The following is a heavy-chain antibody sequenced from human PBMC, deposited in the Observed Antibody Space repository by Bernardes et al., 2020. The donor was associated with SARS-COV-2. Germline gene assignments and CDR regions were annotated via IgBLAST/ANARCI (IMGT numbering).Heavy chain of an antibody. CDR1: GGSISSSSYY. CDR2: IYYSGST. V-gene: IGHV4-39*01. Sequence: SETLSLTCTVSGGSISSSSYYWGWIRQPPGKGLEWIGSIYYSGSTYYNPSLKSRVTISVDTSKNQFSLKLSSVTAADTAVYYCARRRYCSSTSCYRGNGMDVWGQGTTVTVSS. J-gene: IGHJ6*02. D-gene: IGHD2-2*02. CDR3: ARRRYCSSTSCYRGNGMDV.